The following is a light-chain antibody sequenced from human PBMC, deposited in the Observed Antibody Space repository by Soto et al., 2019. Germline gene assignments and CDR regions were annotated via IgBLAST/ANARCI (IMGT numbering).Light chain of an antibody. V-gene: IGKV1-39*01. CDR1: QSISSY. Sequence: DIQMTQSPSSLSSSVGDRVTITCRASQSISSYLNWYQQKPGKAPKLLIYASSSLQSGVPSRLSGSGSGTDFPLTISSLPPEDFATYYCQQSYSTPFTFGHGTKVDIK. CDR3: QQSYSTPFT. J-gene: IGKJ3*01. CDR2: ASS.